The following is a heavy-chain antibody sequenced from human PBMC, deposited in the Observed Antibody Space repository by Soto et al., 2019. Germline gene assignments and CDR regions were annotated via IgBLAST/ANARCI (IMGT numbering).Heavy chain of an antibody. V-gene: IGHV4-34*01. CDR3: ARLGFEQQLALFDYGMDV. D-gene: IGHD6-13*01. Sequence: SETLSLTCAVYGGSFSGYYWSWIRQPPGKGLEWIREINHSGSTNYNPSVKSRVTISVDTSKNQFSLKLSSVTAADTAVYYCARLGFEQQLALFDYGMDVWGQGTTVTV. CDR2: INHSGST. CDR1: GGSFSGYY. J-gene: IGHJ6*02.